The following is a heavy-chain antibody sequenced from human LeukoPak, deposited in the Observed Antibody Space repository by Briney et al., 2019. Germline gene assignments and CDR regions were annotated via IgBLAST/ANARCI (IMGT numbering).Heavy chain of an antibody. D-gene: IGHD3-22*01. V-gene: IGHV3-7*01. Sequence: GGSRRLSCVASGFIFSNYWMSWVCHVPAKGLECVANMKQDGSENYRVDSVKGRFTISRNNAKNTLYLQMNSLISDYRAVSYCARDSPPVTYYYDSSGPRAFDIWGQGRIVSVCS. CDR3: ARDSPPVTYYYDSSGPRAFDI. J-gene: IGHJ3*02. CDR1: GFIFSNYW. CDR2: MKQDGSEN.